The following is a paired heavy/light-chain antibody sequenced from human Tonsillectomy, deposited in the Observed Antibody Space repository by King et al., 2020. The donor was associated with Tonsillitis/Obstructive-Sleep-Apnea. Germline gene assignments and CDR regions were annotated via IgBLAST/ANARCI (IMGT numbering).Heavy chain of an antibody. Sequence: QVQLQESGPSLVKPSETLSLSCTVSGDSFLTSHWNWIRQAPGKGLEWIGYIYDRSSTNYNPSLKSRVSISVDTSKKQVSLKLRSVTAADTAIYYCARGLVGATRNYYYYLDLWGKGTTVTVSS. V-gene: IGHV4-59*01. CDR2: IYDRSST. D-gene: IGHD1-26*01. CDR1: GDSFLTSH. J-gene: IGHJ6*03. CDR3: ARGLVGATRNYYYYLDL.
Light chain of an antibody. V-gene: IGLV1-40*01. Sequence: QSVLTQPPSVSGAPGQRVTISCTGSSSNIGAGYDVHWYQLVPGTAPKLLIYLNTNRPLGVPDRFSGSKSGTSASLAITGLQAEDEADYYCQSYDNRLTGSVFGGGTKVTVL. CDR3: QSYDNRLTGSV. J-gene: IGLJ3*02. CDR2: LNT. CDR1: SSNIGAGYD.